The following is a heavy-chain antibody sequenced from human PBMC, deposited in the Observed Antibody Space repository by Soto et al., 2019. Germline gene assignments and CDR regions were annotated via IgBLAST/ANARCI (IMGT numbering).Heavy chain of an antibody. J-gene: IGHJ3*02. Sequence: QVQLQQWGAGLLKPSETLSLTCAFYGGSFSGYYWSWIRQPPGNGLEWIGEINHSGSTNYNPSLKSRVTISVDTSKNQFSLKLSSVTAADTAVYYCARDRKERDTVTKVGCAFDIWGQGTMVTVSS. D-gene: IGHD4-17*01. CDR1: GGSFSGYY. CDR3: ARDRKERDTVTKVGCAFDI. CDR2: INHSGST. V-gene: IGHV4-34*01.